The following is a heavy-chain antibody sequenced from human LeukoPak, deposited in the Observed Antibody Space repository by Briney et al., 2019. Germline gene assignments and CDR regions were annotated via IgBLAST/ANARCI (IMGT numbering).Heavy chain of an antibody. V-gene: IGHV4-59*08. CDR1: GGSISSYY. D-gene: IGHD3-16*01. CDR2: IYYSGST. J-gene: IGHJ6*02. Sequence: SETLSLTCTVSGGSISSYYWSWIRQPPGKGLEWIGYIYYSGSTNYNPSLKSRVTISVDTSKNQFSLKLSSVTAADTAVYYCAGHLGDNPTPRIGYYYYGMDVWGQGTTVTVSS. CDR3: AGHLGDNPTPRIGYYYYGMDV.